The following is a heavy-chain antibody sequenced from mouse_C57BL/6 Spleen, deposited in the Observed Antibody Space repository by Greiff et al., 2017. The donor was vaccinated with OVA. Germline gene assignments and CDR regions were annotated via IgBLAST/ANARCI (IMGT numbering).Heavy chain of an antibody. D-gene: IGHD1-1*01. CDR3: ARSEFITTVVRAMDY. J-gene: IGHJ4*01. Sequence: VQLQQSGAELARPGASVKLSCKASGYTFTSYGISWVKQRTGPGLAWIGEIYPRSGNTYYNEKFKGKATLTADKSSSTAYMELRSLTSEDSAVYFCARSEFITTVVRAMDYWGQGTSVTVSS. CDR1: GYTFTSYG. CDR2: IYPRSGNT. V-gene: IGHV1-81*01.